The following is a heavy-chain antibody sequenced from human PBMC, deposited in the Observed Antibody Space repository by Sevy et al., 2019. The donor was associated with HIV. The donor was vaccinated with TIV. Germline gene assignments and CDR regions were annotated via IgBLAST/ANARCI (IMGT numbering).Heavy chain of an antibody. CDR2: ISSSGSTI. Sequence: GGSLRLSCAASGFTFSSYEMNWVRQAPGKGLEWVSYISSSGSTIYYADSVKGRFTISRDNAKNSLYLQMNSLRAEDTAVSYCARDLDGSGSYYGYYCYGMDVWGQGTMVTVSS. J-gene: IGHJ6*02. V-gene: IGHV3-48*03. D-gene: IGHD3-10*01. CDR3: ARDLDGSGSYYGYYCYGMDV. CDR1: GFTFSSYE.